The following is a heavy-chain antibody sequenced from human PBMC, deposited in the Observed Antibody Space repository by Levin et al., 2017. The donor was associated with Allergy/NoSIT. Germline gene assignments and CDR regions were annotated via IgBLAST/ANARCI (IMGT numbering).Heavy chain of an antibody. J-gene: IGHJ5*02. CDR1: GFTFSSYA. D-gene: IGHD2-15*01. CDR3: ARDEGGLGYCSGGSCYPNWFDP. V-gene: IGHV3-30-3*01. CDR2: ISYDGSNK. Sequence: LSLTCAASGFTFSSYAMHWVRQAPGKGLEWVAVISYDGSNKYYADSVKGRFTISRDNSKNTLYLQMNSLRAEDTAVYYCARDEGGLGYCSGGSCYPNWFDPWGQGTLVTVSS.